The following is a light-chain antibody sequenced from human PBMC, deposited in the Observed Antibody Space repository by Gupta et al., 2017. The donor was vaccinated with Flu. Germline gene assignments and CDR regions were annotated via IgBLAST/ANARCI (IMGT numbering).Light chain of an antibody. J-gene: IGLJ2*01. V-gene: IGLV2-14*04. CDR1: SSDAGVYNH. Sequence: SITISCTGTSSDAGVYNHFSWYQQHPGKDPKLMIYDVSNRPSGVSNRFSGSKSGNTASLTISGLQAEDEADYYCSSYTSSSTWVFGGGTKLTVL. CDR2: DVS. CDR3: SSYTSSSTWV.